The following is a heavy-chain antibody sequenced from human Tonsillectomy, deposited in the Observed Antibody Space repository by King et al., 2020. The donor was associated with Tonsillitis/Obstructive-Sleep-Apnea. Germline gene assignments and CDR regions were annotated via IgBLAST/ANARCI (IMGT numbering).Heavy chain of an antibody. CDR3: ARLTPYCSSTSCYTPILDY. CDR1: GGSVSSGSYY. V-gene: IGHV4-61*01. CDR2: IYYSGST. J-gene: IGHJ4*02. Sequence: VQLQESGPGLVKPSETLSLTCTVSGGSVSSGSYYWSWIRQPPGKGLEWIGYIYYSGSTNYNPSLKSRVTISVDTSKNQFSLQLSSVTAADTAVYYCARLTPYCSSTSCYTPILDYWGQGTLVTVSS. D-gene: IGHD2-2*02.